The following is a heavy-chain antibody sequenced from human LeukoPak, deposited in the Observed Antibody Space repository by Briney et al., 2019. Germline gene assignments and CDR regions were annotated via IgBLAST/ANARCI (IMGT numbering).Heavy chain of an antibody. D-gene: IGHD4-23*01. Sequence: SQTLSLTCTVSGGSISSGGYYWSWIRQPPGKGLEWIGYIYHSGSTYYNPSLKSRVTISVDTSKNQFSLKLSSVTAADTAVYYCARGVVTPYAFDIWGQGTMVTVSS. J-gene: IGHJ3*02. CDR2: IYHSGST. CDR1: GGSISSGGYY. V-gene: IGHV4-30-2*01. CDR3: ARGVVTPYAFDI.